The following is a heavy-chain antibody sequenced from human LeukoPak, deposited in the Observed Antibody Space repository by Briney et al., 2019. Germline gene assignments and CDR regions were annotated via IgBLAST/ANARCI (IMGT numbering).Heavy chain of an antibody. CDR2: MNPNSGNT. V-gene: IGHV1-8*03. CDR1: GYTFTSYG. CDR3: ANYDILTGYLA. D-gene: IGHD3-9*01. J-gene: IGHJ4*02. Sequence: ASVKVSCKASGYTFTSYGISWVRQAPGQGLEWMGWMNPNSGNTGCAQKFQGRVTITRNTSISTAYMELSSLRSEDTAVYYCANYDILTGYLAWGQGTLVTVSS.